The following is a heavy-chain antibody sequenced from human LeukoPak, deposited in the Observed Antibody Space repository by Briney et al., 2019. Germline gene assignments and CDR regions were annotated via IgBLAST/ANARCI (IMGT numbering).Heavy chain of an antibody. V-gene: IGHV4-39*07. CDR1: GGSISSSSYY. CDR3: AREGGGWYIRYYYYYMDV. D-gene: IGHD6-19*01. Sequence: PSETLSLTCTVSGGSISSSSYYWGWIRQPPGKGLEWIGSIYYSGSTYYNPPLKSRVTISVDTSKNQFSLKLSSVTAADTAVYYCAREGGGWYIRYYYYYMDVWGKGTTVTVSS. J-gene: IGHJ6*03. CDR2: IYYSGST.